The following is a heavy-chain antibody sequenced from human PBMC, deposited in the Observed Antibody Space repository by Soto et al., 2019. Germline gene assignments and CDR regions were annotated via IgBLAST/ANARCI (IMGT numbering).Heavy chain of an antibody. CDR2: IYYSGST. J-gene: IGHJ5*02. CDR1: GGSISSGGYS. V-gene: IGHV4-30-2*05. Sequence: PSETLSLTCAVSGGSISSGGYSWSWIRQPPGKGLEWIGYIYYSGSTYHNPSLKSRVTMSVDTSKNQFSLKLSSMTAADTAVYYCARVPDRWGQGTLVTVSS. CDR3: ARVPDR. D-gene: IGHD2-2*01.